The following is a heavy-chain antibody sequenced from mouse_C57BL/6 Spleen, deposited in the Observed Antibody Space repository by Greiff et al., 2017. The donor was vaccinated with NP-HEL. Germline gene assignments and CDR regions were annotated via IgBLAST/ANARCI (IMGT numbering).Heavy chain of an antibody. Sequence: QVHVKQPGAELVRPGSSVKLSCKASGYTFTSYWMDWVKQRPGQGLEWIGNIYPSDSETHYNQKFKDKATLTVDKSSSTAYMQLSSLTSEDSAVYYCARMEYFDVWGTGTTVTVSS. CDR1: GYTFTSYW. CDR3: ARMEYFDV. V-gene: IGHV1-61*01. CDR2: IYPSDSET. J-gene: IGHJ1*03.